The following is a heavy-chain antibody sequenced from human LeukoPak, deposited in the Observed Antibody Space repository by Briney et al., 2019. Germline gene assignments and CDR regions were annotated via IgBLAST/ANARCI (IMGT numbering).Heavy chain of an antibody. J-gene: IGHJ4*02. Sequence: GGSLRLSCAASGFTVSSNYMDWVRQAPGKGLEWVSVIYSGGSIYHADSVKGRFTISRDNSKNTLYLQMDSLRAEDTAVYYCARDSVGAGYSDYWGQGTLVTVSS. V-gene: IGHV3-53*01. D-gene: IGHD1-26*01. CDR3: ARDSVGAGYSDY. CDR1: GFTVSSNY. CDR2: IYSGGSI.